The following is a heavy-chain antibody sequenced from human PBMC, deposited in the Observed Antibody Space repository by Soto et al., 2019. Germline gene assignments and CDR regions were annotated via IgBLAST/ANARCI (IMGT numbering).Heavy chain of an antibody. D-gene: IGHD6-13*01. CDR1: GFSLSTSGVG. CDR3: AHTYPTLSYSSSWYSEFDP. V-gene: IGHV2-5*02. Sequence: QITLKESGPTLVKPTQTLTLTCTFSGFSLSTSGVGVGWIRQPPGKALEWLALIYWDDDKRYSPSLKSRLTITKDTSKNQVVLTMTNMDPVDTATYYCAHTYPTLSYSSSWYSEFDPWGQGTLVTVSP. CDR2: IYWDDDK. J-gene: IGHJ5*02.